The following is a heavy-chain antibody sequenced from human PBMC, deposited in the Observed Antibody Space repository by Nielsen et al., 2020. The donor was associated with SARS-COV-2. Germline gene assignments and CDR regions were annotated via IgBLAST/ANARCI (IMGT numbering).Heavy chain of an antibody. CDR2: IYYSGST. V-gene: IGHV4-39*01. Sequence: SETLSLICTVSGGSISSSSYYWGWIRQPPGRGLEWIGTIYYSGSTYYNPSLKSRVTLSVDTSKNQFSLKLSSVTAADTAVYYCARIWSAYYYYFDYWGQGTLVTVSS. CDR3: ARIWSAYYYYFDY. CDR1: GGSISSSSYY. J-gene: IGHJ4*02. D-gene: IGHD3-3*01.